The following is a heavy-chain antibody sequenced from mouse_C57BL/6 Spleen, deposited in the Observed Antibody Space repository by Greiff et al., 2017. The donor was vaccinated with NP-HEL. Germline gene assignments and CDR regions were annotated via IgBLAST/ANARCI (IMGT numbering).Heavy chain of an antibody. CDR1: GFTFSDYG. D-gene: IGHD2-4*01. V-gene: IGHV5-17*01. Sequence: EVKVVESGGGLVKPGGSLKLSCAASGFTFSDYGMHWVRQAPEKGLEWVAYISSGSSTIYYADTVKGRFTISRDNAKNTLFLQMTSLRSEDTAMYYCAAGDYDYDVAWFAYWGQGTLVTVSA. J-gene: IGHJ3*01. CDR3: AAGDYDYDVAWFAY. CDR2: ISSGSSTI.